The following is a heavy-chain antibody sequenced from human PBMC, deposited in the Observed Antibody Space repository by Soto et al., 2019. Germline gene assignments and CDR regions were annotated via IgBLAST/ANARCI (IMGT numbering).Heavy chain of an antibody. CDR1: GFTFSSYA. Sequence: GGSLRLSCAASGFTFSSYAMSWVRQAPGKGLEWVSAISGSGGSTYYADSVKGRFTISRDNSKNTLYLQMNSLRAEDTAVYYCAKDLLYYGSGSYDYWGQGTLVTVSS. V-gene: IGHV3-23*01. CDR2: ISGSGGST. CDR3: AKDLLYYGSGSYDY. J-gene: IGHJ4*02. D-gene: IGHD3-10*01.